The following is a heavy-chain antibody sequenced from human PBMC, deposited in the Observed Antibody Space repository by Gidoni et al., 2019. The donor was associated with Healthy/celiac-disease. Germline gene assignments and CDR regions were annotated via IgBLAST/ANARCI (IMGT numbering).Heavy chain of an antibody. CDR3: ASGWGSNRFDY. Sequence: VQLVQSGAEVKKPGFSVQVSCQASGGTFCSYAISWVRQAPGQGLEWMGGIIPIFGTANYAQKFQGRVTITADESTSTAYMELSSLRSEDTAVYYCASGWGSNRFDYWGQGTLVTVSS. CDR2: IIPIFGTA. J-gene: IGHJ4*02. D-gene: IGHD6-19*01. CDR1: GGTFCSYA. V-gene: IGHV1-69*01.